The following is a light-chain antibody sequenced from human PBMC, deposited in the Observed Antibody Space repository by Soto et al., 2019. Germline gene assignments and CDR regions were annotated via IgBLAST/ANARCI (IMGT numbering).Light chain of an antibody. V-gene: IGKV1-5*01. CDR1: PSIRSW. CDR2: DAC. CDR3: QQYKSFSPYT. J-gene: IGKJ2*01. Sequence: DIQMTQSPSTLSASVGDRVTITCRASPSIRSWFAWYQQKPGKAPKVLIHDACILEGGAPSRLGVSITGTEFTLSIISLQPYDCPTDYCQQYKSFSPYTFGQGTKLEIK.